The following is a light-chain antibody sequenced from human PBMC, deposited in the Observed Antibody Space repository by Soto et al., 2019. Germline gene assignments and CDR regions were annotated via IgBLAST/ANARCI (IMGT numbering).Light chain of an antibody. CDR1: DLGFYH. V-gene: IGLV3-21*02. CDR3: QVWDSLGHHVV. CDR2: DDS. Sequence: SYELTQPPSVSVAPGQTARITCGGNDLGFYHVHWYRQKPGQAPVLVVHDDSERPSGISERLSGSTSHNTATLAISSVEAEDEADYYCQVWDSLGHHVVFGGGTKLTVL. J-gene: IGLJ3*02.